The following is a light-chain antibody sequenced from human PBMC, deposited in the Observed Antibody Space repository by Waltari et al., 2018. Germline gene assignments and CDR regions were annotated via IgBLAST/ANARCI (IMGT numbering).Light chain of an antibody. Sequence: QSALTQPASVSGSPGQSITISSTGTSSDVGSYNLFSWYQQHPGKAPKLIIYEGSKRPSGVSNRFSGSKSGNTASLKISGLQAEYDADYYCCSYAGSSTHVVFGGGTKLTVL. CDR2: EGS. V-gene: IGLV2-23*01. CDR1: SSDVGSYNL. CDR3: CSYAGSSTHVV. J-gene: IGLJ2*01.